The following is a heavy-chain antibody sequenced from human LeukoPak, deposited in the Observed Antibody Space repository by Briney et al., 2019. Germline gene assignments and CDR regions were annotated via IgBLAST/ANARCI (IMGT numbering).Heavy chain of an antibody. Sequence: SETLSLTCAVYGGSFSGYYWSWIRQPPGKGLEWIGEINHSGSTNYNPSLKSRVTISVDTSKNQFSLKLSSVTAADTAVYYCARVSTDYYYYYGMDVWGQGTRSPSP. CDR1: GGSFSGYY. CDR3: ARVSTDYYYYYGMDV. J-gene: IGHJ6*02. D-gene: IGHD1-26*01. CDR2: INHSGST. V-gene: IGHV4-34*01.